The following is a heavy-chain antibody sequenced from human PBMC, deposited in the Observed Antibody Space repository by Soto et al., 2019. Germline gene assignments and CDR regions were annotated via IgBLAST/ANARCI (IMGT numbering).Heavy chain of an antibody. CDR2: INPSGGTT. Sequence: QLHLVQSAAQVKRPGASVNISCKASGYMFTRYYIHWVRQAPGPGLQWMGMINPSGGTTKYAQLFKGRVTMTGEASTNKAHMELSSVRSDDAAFFYCARVEYCGGPSKSDPPAAFDIWGEGTVVTVSS. CDR1: GYMFTRYY. CDR3: ARVEYCGGPSKSDPPAAFDI. J-gene: IGHJ3*02. V-gene: IGHV1-46*01. D-gene: IGHD2-21*01.